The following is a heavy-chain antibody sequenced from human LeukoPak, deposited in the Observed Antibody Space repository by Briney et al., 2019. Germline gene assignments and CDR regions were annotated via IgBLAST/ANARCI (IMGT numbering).Heavy chain of an antibody. CDR2: ISNNGGYT. CDR1: GFTFSSSA. D-gene: IGHD2-15*01. CDR3: AKQLGYCSDGSCYFPY. J-gene: IGHJ4*02. Sequence: GGSLRLSCAASGFTFSSSAMSWVRQAPGKGLEWVSAISNNGGYTYYADSVQGRFTISRDDSKSTLSLQMSSLRAEDTAVYYCAKQLGYCSDGSCYFPYWGQGTLVTVSS. V-gene: IGHV3-23*01.